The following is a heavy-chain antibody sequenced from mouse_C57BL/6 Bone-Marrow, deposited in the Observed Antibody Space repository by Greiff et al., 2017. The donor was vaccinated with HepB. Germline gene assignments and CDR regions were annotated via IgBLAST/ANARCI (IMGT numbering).Heavy chain of an antibody. Sequence: EVQVVESEGGLVQPGSSMKLSCTASGFTFSDYYMAWVRQVPEKGLEWVANINYDGSSTYYLDSLKSRFIISRDNAKNILYLQMSSLKSEDTATYYCARDGDGYYQYFDVWGTGTTVTVSS. CDR3: ARDGDGYYQYFDV. CDR1: GFTFSDYY. V-gene: IGHV5-16*01. D-gene: IGHD2-3*01. J-gene: IGHJ1*03. CDR2: INYDGSST.